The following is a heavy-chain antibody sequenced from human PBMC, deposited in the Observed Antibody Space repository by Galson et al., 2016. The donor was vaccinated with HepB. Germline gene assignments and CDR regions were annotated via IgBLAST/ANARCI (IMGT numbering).Heavy chain of an antibody. Sequence: SETLSLTCTVSGGSISTYYWSWIRQPPGKGLEWIAYIYYSGSTNYNPSLKNRVTISVDTSRKQFSLKLNSVTAADTAVYYCARHLSGGGFYYYFGMDVWGQGTTVTVSS. CDR2: IYYSGST. CDR1: GGSISTYY. D-gene: IGHD3-16*01. CDR3: ARHLSGGGFYYYFGMDV. V-gene: IGHV4-59*08. J-gene: IGHJ6*02.